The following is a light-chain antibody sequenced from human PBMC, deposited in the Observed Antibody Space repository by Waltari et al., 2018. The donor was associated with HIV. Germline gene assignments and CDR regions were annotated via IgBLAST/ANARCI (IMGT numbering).Light chain of an antibody. CDR1: SSDVGGYNT. Sequence: QSALTQHASVSGSPGQSLTISCTGASSDVGGYNTVSWYQQRPGKAPKLMIYNVSNRPSGVSNRFSGSQSGNTASLTISGLQADDEADYYCSSSTSSTTLEIFGGGTKLTVL. CDR2: NVS. V-gene: IGLV2-14*03. CDR3: SSSTSSTTLEI. J-gene: IGLJ2*01.